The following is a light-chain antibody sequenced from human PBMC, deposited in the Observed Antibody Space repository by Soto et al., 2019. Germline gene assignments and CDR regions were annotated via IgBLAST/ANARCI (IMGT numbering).Light chain of an antibody. Sequence: QAVVTQPPSASGTPGPRVTISCSGSSSNIGSNTVNWYQQLPGTAPKLLIYSNNQRPSGVPDRFSGSKSGTSASLAISGLQSEDEADYYCAAWDDSLNGVVFGGGTKLTVL. CDR1: SSNIGSNT. CDR3: AAWDDSLNGVV. V-gene: IGLV1-44*01. J-gene: IGLJ2*01. CDR2: SNN.